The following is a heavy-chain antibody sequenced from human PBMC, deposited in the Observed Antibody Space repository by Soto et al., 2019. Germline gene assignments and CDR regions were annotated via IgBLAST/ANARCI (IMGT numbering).Heavy chain of an antibody. Sequence: EVQLVESGGGLVRPGGYLRLFCAASGFSFSNYWMHWVRQGPGKGLVWVSHINSDGSSTKYADSVKGRFTISRDNAKNTLYLQMNSLRAEDTAVFYCVREEEQQLKSWGQGTLVTVSS. CDR2: INSDGSST. V-gene: IGHV3-74*03. J-gene: IGHJ4*02. CDR1: GFSFSNYW. D-gene: IGHD6-13*01. CDR3: VREEEQQLKS.